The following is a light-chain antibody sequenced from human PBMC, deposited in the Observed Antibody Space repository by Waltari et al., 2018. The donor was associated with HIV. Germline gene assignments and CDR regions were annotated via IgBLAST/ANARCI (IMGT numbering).Light chain of an antibody. Sequence: QSALTQPPSASGSPGQSVTISCTGTSSDVGAYNYVSWFQQHPGKAPNLMIYYVTKRPSGVPARFSCSKSGNTASLTVSGLQAEDEADYYCSSHAGSKDVFGGGTRLTVL. CDR3: SSHAGSKDV. V-gene: IGLV2-8*01. CDR2: YVT. CDR1: SSDVGAYNY. J-gene: IGLJ2*01.